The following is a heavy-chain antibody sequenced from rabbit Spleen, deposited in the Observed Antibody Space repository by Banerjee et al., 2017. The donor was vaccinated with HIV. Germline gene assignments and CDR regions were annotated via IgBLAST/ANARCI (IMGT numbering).Heavy chain of an antibody. Sequence: QEQLVESGGGLVQPGGSLKLSCKASGFDFSNYGVSWVRQAPGKGLEWIGYIVPIFGVTYYANWVNGRFTISSHNAQNTLYLQLNSLTAADTATYFCARDHAISGYRFNLWGPGTLVTVS. CDR3: ARDHAISGYRFNL. CDR1: GFDFSNYG. V-gene: IGHV1S47*01. J-gene: IGHJ4*01. D-gene: IGHD1-1*01. CDR2: IVPIFGVT.